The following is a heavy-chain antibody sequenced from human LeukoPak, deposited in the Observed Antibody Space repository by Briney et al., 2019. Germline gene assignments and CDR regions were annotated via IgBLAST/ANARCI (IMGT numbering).Heavy chain of an antibody. J-gene: IGHJ4*02. Sequence: SETLSLTCTVSGDSSGDYYWSWIRQPPGKGLEWIGHIYYTGSTTYNPSLKSRVTILIDTPKNQFSLKMNYVTAADTAVYYCARGRGLGDYWGQGTLVTVSS. D-gene: IGHD3-10*01. CDR2: IYYTGST. CDR1: GDSSGDYY. CDR3: ARGRGLGDY. V-gene: IGHV4-59*01.